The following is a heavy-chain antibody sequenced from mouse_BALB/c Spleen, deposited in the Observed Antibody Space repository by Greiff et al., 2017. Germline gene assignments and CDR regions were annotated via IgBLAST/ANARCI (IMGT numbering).Heavy chain of an antibody. V-gene: IGHV1-5*01. CDR2: IYPGNSDT. CDR1: GYSFTSYW. CDR3: TRGYDDGSFDY. J-gene: IGHJ2*01. D-gene: IGHD2-14*01. Sequence: EVQLQQSGTVLARPGASVKMSCKASGYSFTSYWMHWVKQRPGQGLEWIGAIYPGNSDTSYNQKFKGKAKLTAVTSASTAYMELSSLTNEDSAVYYCTRGYDDGSFDYWGQGTTLTVSS.